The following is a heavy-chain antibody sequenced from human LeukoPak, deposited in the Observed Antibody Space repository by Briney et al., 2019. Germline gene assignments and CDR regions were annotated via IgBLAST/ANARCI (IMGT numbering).Heavy chain of an antibody. CDR2: INPNSGGT. J-gene: IGHJ4*02. V-gene: IGHV1-2*02. CDR1: GYTFTDYY. D-gene: IGHD6-13*01. Sequence: ASVKVSCKASGYTFTDYYMHWVRQAPGQGLEWMGWINPNSGGTNYAQTFQGRVAMTGDTSISTAYMELTSLRSDDTAVYYCARAPAWYDYWGQGTLVTVSS. CDR3: ARAPAWYDY.